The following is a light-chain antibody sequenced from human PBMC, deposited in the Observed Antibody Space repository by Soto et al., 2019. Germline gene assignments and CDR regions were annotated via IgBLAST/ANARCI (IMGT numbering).Light chain of an antibody. CDR3: QQADTFPIT. CDR2: AAS. V-gene: IGKV1-12*01. J-gene: IGKJ5*01. CDR1: QSISSW. Sequence: DIQMTQSPSTLSASLGDRVTITCRASQSISSWLAWYQQKPGKAPKLLIYAASSLQSGVPSRFRGSGFGTDFTLTISSLQPEDSAIYYCQQADTFPITFGQGTRLEIK.